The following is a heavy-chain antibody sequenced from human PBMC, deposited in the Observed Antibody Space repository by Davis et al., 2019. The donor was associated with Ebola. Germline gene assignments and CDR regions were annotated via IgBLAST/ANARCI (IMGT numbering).Heavy chain of an antibody. V-gene: IGHV1-2*06. D-gene: IGHD2-8*01. Sequence: ASVKVSCKTSGYTFTGYYLHWVRQAPGQGLEWMGRINPNSGDTNYAQNFQGRVTMTRDSSISTAYMDLSRLRSDETAAYYCARDVYCSNGVCYLPPYFDYWGQGTLVTVSS. CDR3: ARDVYCSNGVCYLPPYFDY. CDR1: GYTFTGYY. CDR2: INPNSGDT. J-gene: IGHJ4*02.